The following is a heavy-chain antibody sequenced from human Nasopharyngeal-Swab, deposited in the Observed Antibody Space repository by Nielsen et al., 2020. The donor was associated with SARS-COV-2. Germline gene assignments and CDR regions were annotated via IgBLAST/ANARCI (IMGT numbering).Heavy chain of an antibody. V-gene: IGHV3-7*01. J-gene: IGHJ4*02. CDR1: GFTFSNAW. Sequence: GESLKISCAASGFTFSNAWMSWVRQAPGKGLEWVANIKQDGSEKYYVDSVKGRFTISRDNAKNSLYLQMNSLRAEDTAVYYCVVWQSYDSSGYLIDYWGQGTLVTVSS. D-gene: IGHD3-22*01. CDR2: IKQDGSEK. CDR3: VVWQSYDSSGYLIDY.